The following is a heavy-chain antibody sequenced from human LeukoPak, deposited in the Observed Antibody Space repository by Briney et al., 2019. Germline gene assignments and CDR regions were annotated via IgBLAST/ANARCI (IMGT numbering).Heavy chain of an antibody. J-gene: IGHJ6*03. CDR3: ARSYYYYYYMDV. CDR1: GGSFSGYY. V-gene: IGHV4-34*01. Sequence: PSETLSLTCAVYGGSFSGYYWSWIRQPPGKGLEWIGEINHSGSTNYNPSLKSRVTISVDTPKNQFSLKLSSVTAADTAVYYCARSYYYYYYMDVWGKGTTVTVSS. CDR2: INHSGST.